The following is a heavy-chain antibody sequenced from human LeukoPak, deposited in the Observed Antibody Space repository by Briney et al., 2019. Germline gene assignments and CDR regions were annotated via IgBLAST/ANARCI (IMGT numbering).Heavy chain of an antibody. D-gene: IGHD5-18*01. V-gene: IGHV4-4*07. CDR1: GGSISSYY. Sequence: SETLSLTCTVSGGSISSYYWSWIRQPAGKGLEWIGRIYTSGSTSYNPSLKSRVTMSVDTSKNQFSLKLSSVTAADTAVYYCASTDTAMVIDAFDIWGQGTMVTVSS. J-gene: IGHJ3*02. CDR2: IYTSGST. CDR3: ASTDTAMVIDAFDI.